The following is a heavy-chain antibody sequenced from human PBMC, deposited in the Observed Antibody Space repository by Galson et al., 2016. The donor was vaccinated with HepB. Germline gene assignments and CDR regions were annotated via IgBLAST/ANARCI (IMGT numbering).Heavy chain of an antibody. V-gene: IGHV4-39*07. CDR3: ARVQPGWTGGTFFHY. J-gene: IGHJ4*02. Sequence: SETLSLTCTVSGGSISTSSHYWGWIRQPPGKGLEWIGNIYYSGSPSYYNPSLKSRVTISIDTSKNQVFLRLSSVTAADTAVYYCARVQPGWTGGTFFHYWGQGTLVTVSS. CDR2: IYYSGSPS. CDR1: GGSISTSSHY. D-gene: IGHD1-14*01.